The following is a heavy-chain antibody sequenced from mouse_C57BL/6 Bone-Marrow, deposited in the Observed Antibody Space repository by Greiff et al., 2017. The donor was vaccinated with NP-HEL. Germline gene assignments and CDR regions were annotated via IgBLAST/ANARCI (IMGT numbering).Heavy chain of an antibody. CDR1: GFTFSDYY. CDR3: ARDGSYWYFDV. Sequence: EVMLVESEGGLVQPGSSMKLSCTASGFTFSDYYMAWVRQVPEKGLEWVANINYEGSSTYYLASFKSRFIISRDNAKIILYLQMSSLKSEDTATDYCARDGSYWYFDVWGTGTTVTVSS. D-gene: IGHD1-1*01. J-gene: IGHJ1*03. V-gene: IGHV5-16*01. CDR2: INYEGSST.